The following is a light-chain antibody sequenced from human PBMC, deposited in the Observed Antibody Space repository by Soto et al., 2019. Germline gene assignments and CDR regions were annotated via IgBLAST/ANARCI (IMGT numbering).Light chain of an antibody. CDR2: GVS. Sequence: EIVLTQSPGTLSLSPGERATLSCRASQSLRTSFLAWYQQRHGQAPRLLIYGVSHRATGVPDRFSGSGSGRDFTLIISRLEPDDFAVYCCQQYGISFLNTFGQGPKLEI. CDR1: QSLRTSF. J-gene: IGKJ2*01. V-gene: IGKV3-20*01. CDR3: QQYGISFLNT.